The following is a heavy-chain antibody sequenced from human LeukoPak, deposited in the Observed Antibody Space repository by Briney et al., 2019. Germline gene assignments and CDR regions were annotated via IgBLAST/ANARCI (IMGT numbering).Heavy chain of an antibody. CDR1: GYTFTSYG. CDR3: ARGVYAILGGIAAAGTIDY. J-gene: IGHJ4*02. Sequence: ASVKVSCKTSGYTFTSYGLTWVRQAPGQGLEWMGWISTYNGGTNYAQKFQGRVTMTRDTSISTAYMELSRLRSDDTAVYYCARGVYAILGGIAAAGTIDYWGQGTLVTVSS. V-gene: IGHV1-2*02. CDR2: ISTYNGGT. D-gene: IGHD6-13*01.